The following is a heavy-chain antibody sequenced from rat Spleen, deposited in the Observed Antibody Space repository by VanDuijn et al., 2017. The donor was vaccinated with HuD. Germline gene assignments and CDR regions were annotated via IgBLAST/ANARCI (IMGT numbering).Heavy chain of an antibody. CDR3: ARHGPTWDY. V-gene: IGHV5-29*01. D-gene: IGHD2-1*01. Sequence: EVQLVESDGGLVQPGRSLKLSCAASGFTFSDYYMAWVRQAPTKGLEWVATISYDGSSTYYRDSVKGRFTISRDNAKSTLYLQMDSLRSEDTATYYCARHGPTWDYWGQGVMVTVSS. J-gene: IGHJ2*01. CDR1: GFTFSDYY. CDR2: ISYDGSST.